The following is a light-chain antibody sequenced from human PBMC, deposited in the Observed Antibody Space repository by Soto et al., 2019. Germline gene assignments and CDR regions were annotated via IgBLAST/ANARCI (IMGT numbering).Light chain of an antibody. J-gene: IGLJ1*01. CDR2: DDR. Sequence: SYELTQPPSVSVAPGQTARITCGGNNIGRKSVHWYQQRPGQAPVLVVYDDRDRPSGIPERFSGSNSENTATLTISRVEAGDEADYYCQVWDISTDPNYVFGPGTKVTVL. CDR1: NIGRKS. CDR3: QVWDISTDPNYV. V-gene: IGLV3-21*02.